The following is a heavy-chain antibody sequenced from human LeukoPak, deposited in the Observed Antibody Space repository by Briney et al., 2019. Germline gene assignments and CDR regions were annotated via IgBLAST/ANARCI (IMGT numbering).Heavy chain of an antibody. CDR1: GINVSSNY. J-gene: IGHJ4*02. V-gene: IGHV3-66*02. CDR2: IYGGDAA. Sequence: PGGSLRLFCAASGINVSSNYMTWIRQAPGKGLEWVSLIYGGDAAYYAESVRGRFMISRDNLKNTLFLQMNSLRVEDTAMYYCVTSTGQQFIPYDYWGQGTHVTVSS. CDR3: VTSTGQQFIPYDY. D-gene: IGHD6-13*01.